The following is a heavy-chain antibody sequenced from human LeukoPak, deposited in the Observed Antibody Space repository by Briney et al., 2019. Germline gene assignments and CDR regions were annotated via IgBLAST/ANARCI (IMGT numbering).Heavy chain of an antibody. Sequence: SETLSLTCTVSGGSISSYYWSWMRQPAGKGLKWIGRIYSSGSTKYNPSLKSRVTMSVDTSKNQFSLKLSSVTAADTAVYYCARDKTGDYGDLNWFDPWGQGTLVTVSS. CDR3: ARDKTGDYGDLNWFDP. V-gene: IGHV4-4*07. CDR1: GGSISSYY. D-gene: IGHD4-17*01. J-gene: IGHJ5*02. CDR2: IYSSGST.